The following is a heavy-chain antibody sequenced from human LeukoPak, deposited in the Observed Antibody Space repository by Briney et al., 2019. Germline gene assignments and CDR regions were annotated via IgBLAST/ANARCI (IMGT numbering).Heavy chain of an antibody. J-gene: IGHJ4*02. V-gene: IGHV1-69*04. D-gene: IGHD3-10*01. CDR2: IIPILGIA. CDR1: GGTFSSYA. CDR3: ARENRITMVRGVYFDY. Sequence: ASVKVSCKASGGTFSSYAISWVRQAPGQGLEWMGRIIPILGIANYAQKFQGRVTITADKSTSTAYMELSSLRSEDTAVYYCARENRITMVRGVYFDYWGQGTLVTVSP.